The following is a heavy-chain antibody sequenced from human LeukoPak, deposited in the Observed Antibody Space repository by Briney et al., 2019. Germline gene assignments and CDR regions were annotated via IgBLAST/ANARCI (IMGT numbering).Heavy chain of an antibody. V-gene: IGHV3-21*01. D-gene: IGHD6-19*01. CDR3: ARVGRVSSGWYYYGMDV. Sequence: GGSLRLSCAASGFTFSSYWMSWVRQAPGKGLEWVSSISSSSSYIYYADSVKGRFTISRDNAKNSLYLQMNSLRAEDTAVYYCARVGRVSSGWYYYGMDVWGQGTTVTVSS. J-gene: IGHJ6*02. CDR2: ISSSSSYI. CDR1: GFTFSSYW.